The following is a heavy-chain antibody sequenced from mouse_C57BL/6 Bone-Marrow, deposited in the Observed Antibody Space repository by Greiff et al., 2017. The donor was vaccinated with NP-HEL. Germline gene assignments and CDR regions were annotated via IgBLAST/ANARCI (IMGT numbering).Heavy chain of an antibody. J-gene: IGHJ2*01. Sequence: VQLQQPGAELVMPGASVKLSCKASGYTFTSYWMHWVKQRPGQGLEWIGEIDPSDSYTNYNQKFKGKSTLTVDKSSSTAYMQLSSLTSEDSAVYYCARLGLFDYRGQGTTLTFSS. V-gene: IGHV1-69*01. CDR2: IDPSDSYT. CDR1: GYTFTSYW. CDR3: ARLGLFDY.